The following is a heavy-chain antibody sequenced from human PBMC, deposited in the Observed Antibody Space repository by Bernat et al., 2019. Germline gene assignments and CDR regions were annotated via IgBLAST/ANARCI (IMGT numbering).Heavy chain of an antibody. V-gene: IGHV3-23*01. Sequence: EVQLLESGGGLVQPGGSLRLSCAASGFTFSSYAMSWVRQAPGKGLVWVSAISVSDSSTYYTDSVKGRFTISRDNSKNTLFLQMNSLRAEDTAVYYCAKYSSSWTLEEWFDPWGQGTLVTVSS. CDR2: ISVSDSST. CDR1: GFTFSSYA. CDR3: AKYSSSWTLEEWFDP. D-gene: IGHD6-13*01. J-gene: IGHJ5*02.